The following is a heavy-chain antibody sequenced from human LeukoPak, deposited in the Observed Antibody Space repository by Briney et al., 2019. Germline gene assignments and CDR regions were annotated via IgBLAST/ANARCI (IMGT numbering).Heavy chain of an antibody. CDR1: GGSISSYY. CDR2: IYYSEST. Sequence: SETLSLTCTVSGGSISSYYWSWIRQPPGKGLEWIGYIYYSESTNYNPSLKSRVTMSVDTSKNQFSLKLSSVTAADTAVYYCARLCSSTSCPPYHWGQGTLVTVSS. J-gene: IGHJ5*02. CDR3: ARLCSSTSCPPYH. D-gene: IGHD2-2*01. V-gene: IGHV4-59*08.